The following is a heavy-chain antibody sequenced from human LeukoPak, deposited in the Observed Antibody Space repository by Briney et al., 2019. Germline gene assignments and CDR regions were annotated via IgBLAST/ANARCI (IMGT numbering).Heavy chain of an antibody. CDR3: ATVRGSDWYMDY. J-gene: IGHJ4*02. CDR2: IWYDGSRD. CDR1: GLTFRNYG. V-gene: IGHV3-33*01. D-gene: IGHD6-19*01. Sequence: GTSLRLSCAASGLTFRNYGMNWVRQAPGKGLEWVTLIWYDGSRDYYVDFVKGRFTVSRDNSRNTLYLQMRNLRAEDTAVYYCATVRGSDWYMDYWGQGTLATVSS.